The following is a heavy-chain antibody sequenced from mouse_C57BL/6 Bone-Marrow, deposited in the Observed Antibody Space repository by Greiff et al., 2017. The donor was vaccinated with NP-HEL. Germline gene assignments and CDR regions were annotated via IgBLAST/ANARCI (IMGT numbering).Heavy chain of an antibody. D-gene: IGHD2-4*01. V-gene: IGHV7-3*01. CDR1: GFTFTDYY. CDR3: ARSSDYYWYFDV. Sequence: EVKLVESGGGLVQPGGSLSLSCAASGFTFTDYYMSWVRQPPGKALEWLGFIRNKANGYTTEYSASVKGRFTISRDNSQSILDLQMNALRAEDSATYYCARSSDYYWYFDVWGTGTTVTVSS. J-gene: IGHJ1*03. CDR2: IRNKANGYTT.